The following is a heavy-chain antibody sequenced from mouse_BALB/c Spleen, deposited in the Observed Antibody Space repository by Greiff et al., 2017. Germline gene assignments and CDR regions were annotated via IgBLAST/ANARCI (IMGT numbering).Heavy chain of an antibody. V-gene: IGHV5-6-4*01. CDR2: ISSGGSYT. D-gene: IGHD2-3*01. CDR1: GFTFSSYT. CDR3: TRDRGGYSHYYAMDD. J-gene: IGHJ4*01. Sequence: DVLLVESGGGLVKPGGSLKLSCAASGFTFSSYTMSWVRQTPEKRLEWVATISSGGSYTYYPDSVKGRFTISRDNAKNTLYLQMSSLKSEDTAMYYCTRDRGGYSHYYAMDDWGEGTSVTVSS.